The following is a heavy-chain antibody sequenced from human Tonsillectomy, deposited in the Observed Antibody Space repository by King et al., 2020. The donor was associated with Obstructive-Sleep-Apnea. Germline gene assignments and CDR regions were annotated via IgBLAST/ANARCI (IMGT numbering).Heavy chain of an antibody. CDR3: AGDYDFWSGYYTNWFDP. CDR1: VGSIRSSNYY. CDR2: IYYSGST. J-gene: IGHJ5*02. Sequence: QLQESGPGLVKPSEILSLTCTVSVGSIRSSNYYWGWIRQPPGKGLEWIGSIYYSGSTHYNPSLKSRVTISLDTPKNQFSLKLSSVTAADTAVYYCAGDYDFWSGYYTNWFDPWGQGTLVTVSS. D-gene: IGHD3-3*01. V-gene: IGHV4-39*07.